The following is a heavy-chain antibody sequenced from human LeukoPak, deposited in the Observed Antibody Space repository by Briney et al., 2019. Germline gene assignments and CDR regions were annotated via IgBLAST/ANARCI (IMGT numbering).Heavy chain of an antibody. CDR3: ARDRNYYDSSGYGMDV. Sequence: GGSLRLSCAASGFTFSSYSMNWVRQAPGKGLEWVSYISSSSSTIYYADSVKGRFTISRDNAKNSLYLQMNSLRAEDTAVYYCARDRNYYDSSGYGMDVWGQGTTVTVSS. J-gene: IGHJ6*02. V-gene: IGHV3-48*04. CDR2: ISSSSSTI. D-gene: IGHD3-22*01. CDR1: GFTFSSYS.